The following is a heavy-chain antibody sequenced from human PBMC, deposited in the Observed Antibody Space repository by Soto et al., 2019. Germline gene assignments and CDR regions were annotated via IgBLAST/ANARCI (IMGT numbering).Heavy chain of an antibody. V-gene: IGHV4-34*12. CDR3: ARSPLGYDYVRQTWREVGDSFDI. J-gene: IGHJ3*02. CDR2: LIHGGST. Sequence: TLSLTCAIYGASLGGFHWTWLRQAPGKGLEWIGELIHGGSTNYNPSLKGRVSFSLDTSKNQFSLHLMSVTAADTAVYYCARSPLGYDYVRQTWREVGDSFDIWGRGTLVTVSS. D-gene: IGHD3-16*01. CDR1: GASLGGFH.